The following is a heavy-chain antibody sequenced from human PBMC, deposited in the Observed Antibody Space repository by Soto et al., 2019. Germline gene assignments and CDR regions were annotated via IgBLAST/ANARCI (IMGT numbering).Heavy chain of an antibody. V-gene: IGHV4-59*01. CDR2: IYYSGST. CDR3: ARDLHPSVRGGYGMEV. CDR1: GGSISSYY. J-gene: IGHJ6*04. D-gene: IGHD4-17*01. Sequence: SETLSLTCTVSGGSISSYYWSWIRQPPGKGLEWIGYIYYSGSTNYNPSIKSRVTISVDTSKNQFSLKLSSVTAADTAVYYCARDLHPSVRGGYGMEVWGKGTTVTVXS.